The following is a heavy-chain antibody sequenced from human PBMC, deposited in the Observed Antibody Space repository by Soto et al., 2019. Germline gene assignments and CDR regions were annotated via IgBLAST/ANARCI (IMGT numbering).Heavy chain of an antibody. D-gene: IGHD1-26*01. CDR1: GGSISSSSYY. Sequence: SETLSLTCTVSGGSISSSSYYWGWIRQPPGKGLEWIGSIYYSGSTYYNPSLKSRVTISVDTSKNQFSLKLSSVTAADTAVYYCARHQMSYSGSSRGMDVWGQETTVTVSS. V-gene: IGHV4-39*01. CDR3: ARHQMSYSGSSRGMDV. CDR2: IYYSGST. J-gene: IGHJ6*02.